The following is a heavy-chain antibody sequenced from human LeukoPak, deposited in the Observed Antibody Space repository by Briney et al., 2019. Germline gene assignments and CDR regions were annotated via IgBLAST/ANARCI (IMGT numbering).Heavy chain of an antibody. CDR2: NTSKIDDGPT. V-gene: IGHV3-15*01. J-gene: IGHJ4*02. CDR1: VFPYNHAC. CDR3: ATWGDFWSGNYGGY. Sequence: GPTQSLLCATCVFPYNHACTICARQAPGKGLECGGRNTSKIDDGPTDYAAPVKGRVSISRDDSKNTVYLQMNSLKTEDTAVYYCATWGDFWSGNYGGYWGQGTLVTVSS. D-gene: IGHD3-3*01.